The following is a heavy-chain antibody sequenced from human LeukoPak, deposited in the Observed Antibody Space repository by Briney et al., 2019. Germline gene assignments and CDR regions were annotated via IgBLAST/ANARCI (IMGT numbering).Heavy chain of an antibody. J-gene: IGHJ4*02. CDR2: IWYDGSNK. V-gene: IGHV3-33*01. CDR3: ARGNPYGDFLDY. D-gene: IGHD4-17*01. CDR1: GFTFSSYG. Sequence: GGSLRLSCAASGFTFSSYGMHWVRQAPGKGLEWVAVIWYDGSNKYYADSVKGRFTISRDNSKNTLYLQMNSLGAEDTAVYYCARGNPYGDFLDYWGQGTLVTVSS.